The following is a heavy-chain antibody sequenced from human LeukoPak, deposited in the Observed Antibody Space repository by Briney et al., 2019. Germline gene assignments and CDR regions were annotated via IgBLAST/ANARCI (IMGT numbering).Heavy chain of an antibody. J-gene: IGHJ4*02. D-gene: IGHD1-14*01. V-gene: IGHV3-74*01. Sequence: GGSLRLSCAASGFTFSSFTMNWVRQAPGKGLVWVARINPGGSSITYADSVKGRFTISRDNAKNTLYLQMDSLRAEDTGVYYCARSNQADDYWGQGTLVTVSS. CDR1: GFTFSSFT. CDR3: ARSNQADDY. CDR2: INPGGSSI.